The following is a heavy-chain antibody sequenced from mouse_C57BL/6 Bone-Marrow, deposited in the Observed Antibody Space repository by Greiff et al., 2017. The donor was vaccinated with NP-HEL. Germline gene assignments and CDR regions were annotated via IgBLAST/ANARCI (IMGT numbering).Heavy chain of an antibody. CDR1: GYTFTSYW. CDR2: IYPGSGST. D-gene: IGHD1-1*01. V-gene: IGHV1-55*01. CDR3: ARRVYGSSFYAMDY. Sequence: QVQLKQPGAELVKPGASVKMSCKASGYTFTSYWITWVKQRPGQGLEWIGDIYPGSGSTNYNEKFKSKATLTVDTSSSTAYMQLSSLTSEDSAVYYCARRVYGSSFYAMDYWGQETSVTVSS. J-gene: IGHJ4*01.